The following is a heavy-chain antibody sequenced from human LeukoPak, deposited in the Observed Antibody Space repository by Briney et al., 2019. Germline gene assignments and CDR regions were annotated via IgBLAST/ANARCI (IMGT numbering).Heavy chain of an antibody. V-gene: IGHV3-21*01. CDR3: ARVSSSGVYFFDY. J-gene: IGHJ4*02. CDR1: GFTFSRSS. D-gene: IGHD6-6*01. Sequence: GGSLRLSCAASGFTFSRSSMSWVRQAPGKGLEWVSTISTTSYIYYADSVKGRFTISRDNTKNSLYLQMNSLRAEDTAVYYCARVSSSGVYFFDYWGQGALITVSS. CDR2: ISTTSYI.